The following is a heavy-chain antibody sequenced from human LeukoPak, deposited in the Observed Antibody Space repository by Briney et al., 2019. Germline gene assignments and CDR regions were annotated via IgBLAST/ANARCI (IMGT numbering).Heavy chain of an antibody. D-gene: IGHD6-13*01. J-gene: IGHJ4*02. Sequence: GGSLRLSCAASGFTFSSYWMHWVRQAPGKGLVWVSRINSDGSSTSYADSVKGRFTISRDNAKNTLYLQMNSLRAEDTAVYYCAREYSSSWYYFDYWGQGTLVTVSS. CDR2: INSDGSST. V-gene: IGHV3-74*01. CDR1: GFTFSSYW. CDR3: AREYSSSWYYFDY.